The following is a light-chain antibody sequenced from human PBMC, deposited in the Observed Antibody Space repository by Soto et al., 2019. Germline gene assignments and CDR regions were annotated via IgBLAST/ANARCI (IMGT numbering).Light chain of an antibody. V-gene: IGLV1-44*01. CDR1: TSTIGSNF. Sequence: QSVLTQPPSASGTPGQGVTISCSGSTSTIGSNFVIWYQQLPGTAPKLLIYSNNKRPSGVPDRFSGSKSGTSASLAISGLQSADEADYYCAAWDDTLNGWVFGGGTKLTVL. J-gene: IGLJ3*02. CDR3: AAWDDTLNGWV. CDR2: SNN.